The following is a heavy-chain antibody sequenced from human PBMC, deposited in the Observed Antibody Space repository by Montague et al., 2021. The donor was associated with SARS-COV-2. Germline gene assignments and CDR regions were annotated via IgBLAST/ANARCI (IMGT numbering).Heavy chain of an antibody. V-gene: IGHV4-59*01. CDR3: ARTGLGAYDILTGYPVNAFDM. CDR2: IYYSGST. CDR1: GGSITSYY. J-gene: IGHJ3*02. Sequence: SETLSLTCTVSGGSITSYYWTWIRQPPGKGLEWVGRIYYSGSTNYNPSLTSRVTISVDTSKNQFSLKLSSVTAADAAVYYCARTGLGAYDILTGYPVNAFDMWGQGTMVTVSS. D-gene: IGHD3-9*01.